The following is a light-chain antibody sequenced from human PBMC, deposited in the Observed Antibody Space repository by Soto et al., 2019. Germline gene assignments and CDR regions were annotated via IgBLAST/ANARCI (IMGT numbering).Light chain of an antibody. CDR2: SAS. CDR3: QKYNSAPRT. Sequence: DIQMTQSPSSLSASVGDRVTITCRASQGISNYLAWYQQEPGKVPKLLIYSASTLQSGVPSRFSGSGSGTDFTLSISSLQPEDVATYYCQKYNSAPRTFGQGTKVEIK. V-gene: IGKV1-27*01. CDR1: QGISNY. J-gene: IGKJ1*01.